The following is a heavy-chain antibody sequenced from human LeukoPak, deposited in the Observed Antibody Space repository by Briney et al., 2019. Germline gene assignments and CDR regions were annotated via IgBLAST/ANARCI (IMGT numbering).Heavy chain of an antibody. D-gene: IGHD3-22*01. Sequence: PGGSLRLSCAASGFTFSSYGMSWVRQAPGKGLEWVSVIYSGGSTYYADPVTGRFTISRDNSKNTLYLQMNNLRAEDTAVYYCATHYYDSSGYYYDHTFEIWGQGTMVTVSS. CDR1: GFTFSSYG. V-gene: IGHV3-53*01. CDR2: IYSGGST. CDR3: ATHYYDSSGYYYDHTFEI. J-gene: IGHJ3*02.